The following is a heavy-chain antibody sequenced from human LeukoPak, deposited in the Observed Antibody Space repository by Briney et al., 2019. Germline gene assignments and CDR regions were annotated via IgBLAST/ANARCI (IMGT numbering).Heavy chain of an antibody. CDR3: ARIRDGYNDAYDL. CDR1: GYTFTSYD. Sequence: ASVKASCKASGYTFTSYDINWVRQATGQGLEWMGWMNPNSGNTGYAQKFQGRVTITRNTSISTAYMELSSLRSEDTAIYYCARIRDGYNDAYDLWGQGTVVTVPS. D-gene: IGHD5-24*01. V-gene: IGHV1-8*01. J-gene: IGHJ3*01. CDR2: MNPNSGNT.